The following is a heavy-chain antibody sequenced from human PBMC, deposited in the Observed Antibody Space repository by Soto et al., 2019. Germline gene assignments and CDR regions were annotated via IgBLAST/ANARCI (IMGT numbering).Heavy chain of an antibody. CDR1: GGSISSSSYY. Sequence: QLQLQESGPGLVKPSETLSLTCTVSGGSISSSSYYWGWIRQPPGKGLEWIGSIYYSGSTYYNPSRKGRVTISVDTSKNQVAPKLSSVTAADTAVDYCARHGGSGYSSSWLPLHFDYWGQGTLVTVSS. J-gene: IGHJ4*02. CDR3: ARHGGSGYSSSWLPLHFDY. CDR2: IYYSGST. V-gene: IGHV4-39*01. D-gene: IGHD6-13*01.